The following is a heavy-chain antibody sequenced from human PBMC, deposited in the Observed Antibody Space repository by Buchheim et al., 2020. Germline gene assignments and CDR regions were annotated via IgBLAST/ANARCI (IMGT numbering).Heavy chain of an antibody. Sequence: EVQLVESGGGLVQPGGSLRLSCAASGFTFSSYWMSWVRQAPGKGLEWVANIKQDGSEKHYVDSVKGRFTISRDNAKNSLYLQMNSLRAEDTAVYYCAKCVRGYSSGWYYYYGMDVRGQGTT. V-gene: IGHV3-7*01. J-gene: IGHJ6*02. CDR2: IKQDGSEK. CDR1: GFTFSSYW. D-gene: IGHD6-19*01. CDR3: AKCVRGYSSGWYYYYGMDV.